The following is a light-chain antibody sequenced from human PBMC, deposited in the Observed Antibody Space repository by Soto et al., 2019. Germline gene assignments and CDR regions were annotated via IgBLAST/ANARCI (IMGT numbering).Light chain of an antibody. J-gene: IGKJ2*01. CDR1: QSVSSK. CDR2: GTS. CDR3: NQYGSSPYT. V-gene: IGKV3-20*01. Sequence: ELVMPKSPATVSVSPGASATLSCRASQSVSSKLAWYQQKPGQAPRLLIHGTSNRATGIPDRFSGSRSGTDFTLTISRLEPEDFAVYYCNQYGSSPYTVGQGTKVDIK.